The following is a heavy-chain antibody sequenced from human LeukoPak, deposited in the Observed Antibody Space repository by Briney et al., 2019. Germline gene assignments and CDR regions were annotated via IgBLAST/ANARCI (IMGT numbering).Heavy chain of an antibody. CDR2: INSVGSRT. D-gene: IGHD3-9*01. CDR1: GFTFSSHW. CDR3: ARAARYFDWLAGGMDV. V-gene: IGHV3-74*01. Sequence: PGGSLRLSCAASGFTFSSHWMHWVRQAPGKGLVWVSRINSVGSRTDYADSVKGRFTISRDNAKNSLYLQMNSLRAEDTAVYYCARAARYFDWLAGGMDVWGQGTTVTVSS. J-gene: IGHJ6*02.